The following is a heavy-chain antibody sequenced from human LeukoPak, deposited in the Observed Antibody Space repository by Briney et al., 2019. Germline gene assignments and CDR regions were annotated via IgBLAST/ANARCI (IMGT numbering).Heavy chain of an antibody. CDR1: GGSISSGDYY. CDR2: IYYSGST. V-gene: IGHV4-30-4*01. D-gene: IGHD3-22*01. CDR3: ARAGGTYYYDSSGSIDY. Sequence: SETLSLTCTVSGGSISSGDYYWSWIRQPPGKGLEWIGYIYYSGSTYYNPSLKSRVTISVDTSKNQFSLKLSSVTAADTAVYYCARAGGTYYYDSSGSIDYWGQGTLVTVSS. J-gene: IGHJ4*02.